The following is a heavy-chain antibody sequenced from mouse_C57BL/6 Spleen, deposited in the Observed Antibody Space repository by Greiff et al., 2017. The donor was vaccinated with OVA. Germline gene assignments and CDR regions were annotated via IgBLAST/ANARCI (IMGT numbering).Heavy chain of an antibody. J-gene: IGHJ2*01. CDR2: IRNKANGYTT. CDR3: ARYITGEEGWYFDY. Sequence: EVMLVESGGGLVQPGGSLSLSCAASGFTFTDYYMSWVRQPPGKALEWLGFIRNKANGYTTEYSASVKGRFTISRANSQSILYLQMNALRAEDSATYYGARYITGEEGWYFDYWGQGTTLTVSS. CDR1: GFTFTDYY. D-gene: IGHD4-1*01. V-gene: IGHV7-3*01.